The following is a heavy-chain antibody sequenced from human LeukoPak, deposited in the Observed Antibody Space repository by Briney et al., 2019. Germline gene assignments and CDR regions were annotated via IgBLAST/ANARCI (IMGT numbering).Heavy chain of an antibody. CDR1: GYTFTSCA. V-gene: IGHV7-4-1*02. D-gene: IGHD3-3*01. J-gene: IGHJ6*03. CDR2: INTNTGNP. CDR3: ARDTPDPYYDFWSPYYYYYMDV. Sequence: ASVKVSCKASGYTFTSCAMNWVRQAPGQGLEWMGWINTNTGNPTYAQGFTGRFVFSLDTSVSTAYLQISSLKAEDTAVYYCARDTPDPYYDFWSPYYYYYMDVWGKGTTVTVSS.